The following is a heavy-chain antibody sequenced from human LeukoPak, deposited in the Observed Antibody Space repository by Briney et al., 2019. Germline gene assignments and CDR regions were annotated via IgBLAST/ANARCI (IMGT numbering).Heavy chain of an antibody. Sequence: KSSETLSLTCAVFGGSFSGQYWSWIRQPPGKGLEWIGEINHRGSTTYNPSLKSRVTISVDTSKSQSSLKVRSLTAADTAVYYCARDRYSNSFYYYYAMDVWGQGTTVTVSS. CDR3: ARDRYSNSFYYYYAMDV. J-gene: IGHJ6*02. D-gene: IGHD4-11*01. V-gene: IGHV4-34*01. CDR1: GGSFSGQY. CDR2: INHRGST.